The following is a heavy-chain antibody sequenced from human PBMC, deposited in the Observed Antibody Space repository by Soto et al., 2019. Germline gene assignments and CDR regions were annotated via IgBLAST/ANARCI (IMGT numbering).Heavy chain of an antibody. CDR1: GFTFSSYA. J-gene: IGHJ6*02. V-gene: IGHV3-30-3*01. CDR3: ARARAAAGTFSLNYYYGMDV. D-gene: IGHD6-13*01. Sequence: GGSLRLSCAASGFTFSSYAMHWVRQSPGKGLEWVAVISYDGSNKYYADSVKGRFTISRDNSKNTLYLQMNSLRAEDTAVYYCARARAAAGTFSLNYYYGMDVWGQGTTVTVSS. CDR2: ISYDGSNK.